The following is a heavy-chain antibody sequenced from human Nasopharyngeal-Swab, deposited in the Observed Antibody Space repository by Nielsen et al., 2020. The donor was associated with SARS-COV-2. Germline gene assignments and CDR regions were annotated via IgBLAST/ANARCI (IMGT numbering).Heavy chain of an antibody. CDR3: AKVGRGYSYGYYYYYMDV. J-gene: IGHJ6*03. CDR2: INWNGGST. CDR1: GFTFDDYG. Sequence: GESLKISCAASGFTFDDYGMSWVRQAPGKGLEWVSGINWNGGSTGYADSVKGRFTISRDNSKNTLYLQMNSLRAEDTAVYYCAKVGRGYSYGYYYYYMDVWGKGTTVTVSS. V-gene: IGHV3-20*04. D-gene: IGHD5-18*01.